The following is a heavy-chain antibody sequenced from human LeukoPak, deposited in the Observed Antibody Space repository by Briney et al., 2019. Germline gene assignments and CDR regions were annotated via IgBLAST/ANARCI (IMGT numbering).Heavy chain of an antibody. V-gene: IGHV3-30*18. D-gene: IGHD5-18*01. Sequence: QPGRSLRLSCAASGFTFRNYGMHWVRQAPGKGLEWVAVISTDGRDKYHTDSVRGRFTISRDNSQNTLYLQTTSLRDEDTALYRCAKDGDTGAAGYYFDYWGQGTLVAVSS. CDR2: ISTDGRDK. CDR1: GFTFRNYG. CDR3: AKDGDTGAAGYYFDY. J-gene: IGHJ4*02.